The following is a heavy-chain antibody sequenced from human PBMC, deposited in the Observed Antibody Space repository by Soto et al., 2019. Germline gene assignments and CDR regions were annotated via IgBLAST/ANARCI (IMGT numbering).Heavy chain of an antibody. V-gene: IGHV3-23*01. Sequence: EVQLLESGGGLVQPGGSLRLSCAASGFTFSSYAMSWVRRAQGKGLEWVSAISGSGGSTYYADSVKGRFTISRDNSKNTLYLQMNSLRAEDTAVYYCARVYNWNDPQLDYWGQGTLVTVSS. CDR1: GFTFSSYA. J-gene: IGHJ4*02. CDR2: ISGSGGST. CDR3: ARVYNWNDPQLDY. D-gene: IGHD1-1*01.